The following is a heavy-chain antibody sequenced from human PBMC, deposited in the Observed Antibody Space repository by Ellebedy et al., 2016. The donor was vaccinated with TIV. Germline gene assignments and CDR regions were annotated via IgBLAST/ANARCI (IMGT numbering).Heavy chain of an antibody. D-gene: IGHD2-2*01. J-gene: IGHJ4*02. CDR2: ISRDSWTI. V-gene: IGHV3-48*01. Sequence: GESLKISCAASGFTFSTYSMNWVRQAPGRGLEWVSYISRDSWTIYYADSVKGRFTISRDDVKNSVFLQMNSLRAEDTAVYYCTRGYCSGTSCFALADYWGQGTLVTVSS. CDR3: TRGYCSGTSCFALADY. CDR1: GFTFSTYS.